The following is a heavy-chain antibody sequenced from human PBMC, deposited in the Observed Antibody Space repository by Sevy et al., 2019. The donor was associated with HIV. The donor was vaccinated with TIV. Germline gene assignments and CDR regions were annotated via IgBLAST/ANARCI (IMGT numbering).Heavy chain of an antibody. V-gene: IGHV3-23*01. CDR1: GFTFSSYA. CDR3: ATRHHIVGVTAIFAEYFQH. CDR2: ISGSGGST. Sequence: GGSLRLSCAASGFTFSSYAMSWVRQAPGKGLEWVSAISGSGGSTYYADSVKGRFTISRDNSKNTLYLQMNSLRAEDTAVYYCATRHHIVGVTAIFAEYFQHWGQGTLVTVSS. J-gene: IGHJ1*01. D-gene: IGHD2-21*02.